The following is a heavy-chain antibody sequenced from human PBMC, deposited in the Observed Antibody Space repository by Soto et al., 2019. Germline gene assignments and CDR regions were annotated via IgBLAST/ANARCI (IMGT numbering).Heavy chain of an antibody. Sequence: GGSLRLSCAASGFTFSSYSMNWVRQAPGKGLEWVSSISSSSSYIYYADSVKGRFTISRDNAKNSLYLQMNSLRAEDTAVYYCARGTDWNDRYPGYWGQGTLVTVSS. J-gene: IGHJ4*02. D-gene: IGHD1-1*01. CDR1: GFTFSSYS. V-gene: IGHV3-21*01. CDR2: ISSSSSYI. CDR3: ARGTDWNDRYPGY.